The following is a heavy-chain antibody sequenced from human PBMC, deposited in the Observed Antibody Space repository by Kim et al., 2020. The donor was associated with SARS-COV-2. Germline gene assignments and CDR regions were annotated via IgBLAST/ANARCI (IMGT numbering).Heavy chain of an antibody. V-gene: IGHV4-39*01. CDR3: ARLFRRHLVCLSGFDI. CDR2: IYYSGST. CDR1: GGSISSSSYY. Sequence: SETLSLTCTVSGGSISSSSYYWGWIRQPPGKGLEWIGSIYYSGSTYYNPPLKSRVTISVDTSKNQFSLKLSSVTAADTAVYYCARLFRRHLVCLSGFDIWGQGPMVTVSS. J-gene: IGHJ3*02. D-gene: IGHD6-13*01.